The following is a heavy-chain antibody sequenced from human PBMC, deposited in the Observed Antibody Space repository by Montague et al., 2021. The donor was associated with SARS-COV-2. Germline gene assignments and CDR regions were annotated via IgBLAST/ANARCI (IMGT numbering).Heavy chain of an antibody. CDR2: MSYDGTIK. J-gene: IGHJ5*02. Sequence: SLRLSCAASGLIVSNYGMHWARQAPGKGLEWVAVMSYDGTIKYYADSVKGRFTISRDNSKSTVWLQMKSLRPEDTAIYYCARDPTPTSAFLQWILDPWGQGTLVTVSS. V-gene: IGHV3-30*03. D-gene: IGHD3-3*01. CDR1: GLIVSNYG. CDR3: ARDPTPTSAFLQWILDP.